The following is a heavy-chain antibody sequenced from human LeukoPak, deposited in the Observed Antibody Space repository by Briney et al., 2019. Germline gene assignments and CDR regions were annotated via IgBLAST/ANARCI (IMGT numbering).Heavy chain of an antibody. CDR2: INPNSGGT. V-gene: IGHV1-2*02. CDR1: GYTFTGYY. J-gene: IGHJ5*02. CDR3: ARALIAVAARYNWFDP. Sequence: ASVKVSCKASGYTFTGYYMHRVRQAPGQGLEWMGWINPNSGGTNYAQKFQGRDTMTRDTSISTAYMELSRLRSDDTAVYYCARALIAVAARYNWFDPWGQGTLVTVSS. D-gene: IGHD6-19*01.